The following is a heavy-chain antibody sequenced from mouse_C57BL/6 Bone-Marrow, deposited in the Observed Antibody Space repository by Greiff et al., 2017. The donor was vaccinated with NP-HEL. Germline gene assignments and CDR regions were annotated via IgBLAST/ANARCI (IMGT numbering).Heavy chain of an antibody. CDR3: ASPITTVVATDY. J-gene: IGHJ2*01. D-gene: IGHD1-1*01. V-gene: IGHV1-26*01. CDR1: GYTFTDYY. Sequence: VQLQQSGPELVKPGASVKISCKASGYTFTDYYMNWVKQSHGKSLEWIGDINPNNGGTSYNQKFKGKATLTVDKSSSTAYMELRSLTSEDSAVYYCASPITTVVATDYWGQGTTLTVSS. CDR2: INPNNGGT.